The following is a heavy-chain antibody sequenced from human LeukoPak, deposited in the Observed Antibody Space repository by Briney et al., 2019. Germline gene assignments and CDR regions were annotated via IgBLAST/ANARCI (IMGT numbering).Heavy chain of an antibody. J-gene: IGHJ4*02. CDR2: IVVGSGNT. CDR3: AAGPTTVRGGY. Sequence: SVKVSCKASGFTFTSSARQWVRQARGQRLEWIGWIVVGSGNTNYAQKFQERVTITRDMSTSTAYMELSSLRSEDTAVYYCAAGPTTVRGGYWGQGTLVTVSS. V-gene: IGHV1-58*02. CDR1: GFTFTSSA. D-gene: IGHD4-17*01.